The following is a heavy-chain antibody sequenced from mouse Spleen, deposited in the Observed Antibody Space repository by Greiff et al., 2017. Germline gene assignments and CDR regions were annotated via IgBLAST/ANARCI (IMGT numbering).Heavy chain of an antibody. V-gene: IGHV1-53*01. CDR2: INPSNGGT. D-gene: IGHD4-1*01. Sequence: QVQLQQSDAELVKPGASVKISCKASGYTFTSYWMHWVKQRPGQGLEWIGNINPSNGGTNYNEKFKSKATLTVDKSSSTAYMQLSSLTSEDSAVYYCARSANWDAMDYWGQGTSVTVSS. CDR3: ARSANWDAMDY. CDR1: GYTFTSYW. J-gene: IGHJ4*01.